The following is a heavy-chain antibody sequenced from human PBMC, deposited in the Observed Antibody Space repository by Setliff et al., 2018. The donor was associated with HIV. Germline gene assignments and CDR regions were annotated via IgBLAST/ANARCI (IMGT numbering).Heavy chain of an antibody. J-gene: IGHJ2*01. CDR3: ARSPQYSLDWYFDL. V-gene: IGHV1-2*06. CDR1: TFLVTGYN. Sequence: ASVKVSCKALTFLVTGYNIHWVRLAPGHGPEWLGRINPNNGGTDYAQKFQGRVTMTRDTSISTAYMELSRLRSDDTAVYYCARSPQYSLDWYFDLWGRGTLVTVSS. D-gene: IGHD5-18*01. CDR2: INPNNGGT.